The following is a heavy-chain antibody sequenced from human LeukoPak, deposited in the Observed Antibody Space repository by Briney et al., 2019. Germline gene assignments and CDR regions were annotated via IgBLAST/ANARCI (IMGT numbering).Heavy chain of an antibody. CDR2: IYYSGST. J-gene: IGHJ5*02. CDR3: ARHPRLKLSSPKPDH. Sequence: NPSETLSLTCTVSGGSMSPYHWGWTRQPPGKGLEWTGYIYYSGSTNYNPSLKSRVTISVDTSKNQFSLKLSSVTAADTAVYYCARHPRLKLSSPKPDHWGQGTLVTVSS. CDR1: GGSMSPYH. D-gene: IGHD1-7*01. V-gene: IGHV4-59*08.